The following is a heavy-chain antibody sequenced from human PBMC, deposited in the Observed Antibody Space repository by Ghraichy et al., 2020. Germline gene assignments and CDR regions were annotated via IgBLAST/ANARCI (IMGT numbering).Heavy chain of an antibody. Sequence: GGSLRLSCAASGFIFSGHAMNWVRQAPGKGLEWLALISKDGSDKYYTDSVNGPFTISRDNSNNTLFLQMDSLRAEDTAVYYCTRDRFYYDTSGYYWVHGMDVWGQGTTVTVSS. J-gene: IGHJ6*02. CDR3: TRDRFYYDTSGYYWVHGMDV. CDR1: GFIFSGHA. CDR2: ISKDGSDK. V-gene: IGHV3-30-3*01. D-gene: IGHD3-22*01.